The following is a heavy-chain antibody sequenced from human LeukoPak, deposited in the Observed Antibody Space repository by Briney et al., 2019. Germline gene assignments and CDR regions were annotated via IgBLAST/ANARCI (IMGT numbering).Heavy chain of an antibody. CDR3: ARDLSLSITMIVVVMPDAFDI. J-gene: IGHJ3*02. Sequence: ASVKVSCKASGYTFTSYGISWVRQAPGQGLEWMGWISAYNGNTNYAQKLQGRVTMTTDTSTSTAYMELRSLRSDDTAVYYCARDLSLSITMIVVVMPDAFDIWGQGTMVTVSS. V-gene: IGHV1-18*01. CDR2: ISAYNGNT. D-gene: IGHD3-22*01. CDR1: GYTFTSYG.